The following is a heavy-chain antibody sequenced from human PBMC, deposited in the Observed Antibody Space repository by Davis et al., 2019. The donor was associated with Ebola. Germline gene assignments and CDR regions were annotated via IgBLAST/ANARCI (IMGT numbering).Heavy chain of an antibody. CDR3: ARASFGYNSGWYADY. D-gene: IGHD6-19*01. J-gene: IGHJ4*02. V-gene: IGHV1-3*01. Sequence: ASVKVSCKASGFILTNYAIHWVRQAPGQRLEWMGWVHGGNWNTKYSQRFQGRVTITTDTSASTVYLDLTSLRSDDTAVFYCARASFGYNSGWYADYWGPGSLVTVSS. CDR2: VHGGNWNT. CDR1: GFILTNYA.